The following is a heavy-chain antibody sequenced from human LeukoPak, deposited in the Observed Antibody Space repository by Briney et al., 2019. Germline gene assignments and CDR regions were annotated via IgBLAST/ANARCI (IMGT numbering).Heavy chain of an antibody. CDR1: GFTFSSYA. V-gene: IGHV3-23*01. CDR2: MRSSGGST. J-gene: IGHJ6*02. CDR3: AKLSSSSSYYYYGMDV. D-gene: IGHD6-6*01. Sequence: PGGSLRLSCAASGFTFSSYAMSWVRQAPGKGLEWVSAMRSSGGSTYYADSVKGRFTISRDNSKNTPYLQVNSLRAEDTAVYYCAKLSSSSSYYYYGMDVWGQGTTVTVSS.